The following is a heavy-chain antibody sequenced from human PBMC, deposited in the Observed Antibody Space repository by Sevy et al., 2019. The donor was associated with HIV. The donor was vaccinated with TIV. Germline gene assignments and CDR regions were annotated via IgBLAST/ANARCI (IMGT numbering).Heavy chain of an antibody. V-gene: IGHV4-34*01. J-gene: IGHJ5*02. CDR1: GGSFSGYY. CDR3: ARGPDYYDSSGYDPWFDP. Sequence: SETLSLTCAVYGGSFSGYYWSWIRQPPGKGLEWIGEINHSGSTNYNPSLKSRVTISVDTSKNQFSLKLSSVTAPDTAVYYCARGPDYYDSSGYDPWFDPWGQGTLVTVSS. CDR2: INHSGST. D-gene: IGHD3-22*01.